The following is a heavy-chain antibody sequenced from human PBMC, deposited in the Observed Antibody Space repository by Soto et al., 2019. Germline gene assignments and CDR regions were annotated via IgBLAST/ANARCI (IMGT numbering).Heavy chain of an antibody. Sequence: PLVQSGAEVKKPGASVKVSCKASGYTFTSYGISWVRQAPGQGLEWMGWISAYNGNTNYAQKFQGRVTMTTDTSTSTAYMELRSLRSDDTAVYYCARDFYDSSVYKGLFDYWGQGTLVTVSS. V-gene: IGHV1-18*01. CDR3: ARDFYDSSVYKGLFDY. D-gene: IGHD3-22*01. J-gene: IGHJ4*02. CDR1: GYTFTSYG. CDR2: ISAYNGNT.